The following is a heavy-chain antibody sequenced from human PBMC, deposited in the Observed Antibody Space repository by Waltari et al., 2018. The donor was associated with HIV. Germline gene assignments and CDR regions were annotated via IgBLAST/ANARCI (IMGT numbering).Heavy chain of an antibody. D-gene: IGHD2-8*01. CDR2: INSDGSST. Sequence: EVQPVESGGGDVPRGGSLSRSCAASGFTASSYWTFWGRQVPGKGLVWVARINSDGSSTTYADSVEGRFTISRDNAKNTLYLQMNSLRAEDTAMYYCTRGNGHAFDLWGQGTMVTVSS. V-gene: IGHV3-74*01. CDR1: GFTASSYW. J-gene: IGHJ3*01. CDR3: TRGNGHAFDL.